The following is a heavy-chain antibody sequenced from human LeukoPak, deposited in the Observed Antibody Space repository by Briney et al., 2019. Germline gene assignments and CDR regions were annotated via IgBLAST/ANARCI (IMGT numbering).Heavy chain of an antibody. V-gene: IGHV3-15*01. CDR2: IKSKTDGGTT. Sequence: GGSLRLSCAASGFTFSNAWMSWVRQAPGKGLEWVGRIKSKTDGGTTDYAAPVKGRFTISRDDSKNTLYLQMNSLKTEDTAVYYCTTEMGYGGGRFDYWGQGTLVTVSS. J-gene: IGHJ4*02. CDR3: TTEMGYGGGRFDY. CDR1: GFTFSNAW. D-gene: IGHD4-23*01.